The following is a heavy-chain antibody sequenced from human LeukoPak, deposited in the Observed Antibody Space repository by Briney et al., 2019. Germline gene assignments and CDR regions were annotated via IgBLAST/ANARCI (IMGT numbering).Heavy chain of an antibody. CDR1: GGSVSGYY. CDR3: ARYSNRDLNYYFMDV. Sequence: SETLALTCGVDGGSVSGYYWSWIRQSPGKGPEWIGEVNHRGTANYNPSLRRRATISVDTSKNQFSLRLTSVTAADTAVYFCARYSNRDLNYYFMDVWGNGTTVTISS. D-gene: IGHD2-21*01. J-gene: IGHJ6*03. V-gene: IGHV4-34*01. CDR2: VNHRGTA.